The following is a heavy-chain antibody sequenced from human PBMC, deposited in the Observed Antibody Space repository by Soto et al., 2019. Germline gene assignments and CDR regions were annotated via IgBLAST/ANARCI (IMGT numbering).Heavy chain of an antibody. D-gene: IGHD1-26*01. J-gene: IGHJ6*02. CDR2: ISGSGGST. CDR1: GFTFSSYA. Sequence: EVQLLESGGGLVQPGGSLRLSCAASGFTFSSYAMSWVRQAPGKGLEWVSAISGSGGSTYYADSVKGRFTISRDNSKNTLYLQMNSLRAEDTAVYDCAKDWEGLYYYYGMDVWGQGTTVTVSS. V-gene: IGHV3-23*01. CDR3: AKDWEGLYYYYGMDV.